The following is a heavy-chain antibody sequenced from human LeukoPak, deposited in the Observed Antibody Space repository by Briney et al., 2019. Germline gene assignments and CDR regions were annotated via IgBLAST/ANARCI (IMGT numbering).Heavy chain of an antibody. CDR3: ARGTYYDILTGYGFDY. V-gene: IGHV4-39*07. D-gene: IGHD3-9*01. CDR1: GGSISSSTYY. J-gene: IGHJ4*02. CDR2: IYYSGST. Sequence: SETLSLTCTVSGGSISSSTYYWGWLRQPPGKGLEWIGNIYYSGSTYYNPSLKSRVTISVDTSKNQFSLKLSSVTAADTAVYYCARGTYYDILTGYGFDYWGQGTLVTVSS.